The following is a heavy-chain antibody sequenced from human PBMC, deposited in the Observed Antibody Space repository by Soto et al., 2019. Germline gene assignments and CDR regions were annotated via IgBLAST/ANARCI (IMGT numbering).Heavy chain of an antibody. D-gene: IGHD6-19*01. V-gene: IGHV4-59*01. CDR1: GGSISSYY. Sequence: SETLSLTCTVSGGSISSYYWSWIRQPPGRGLEWIGYIYYSGSTNYNPSLKSRVTISVDTFKNQFSLKLSSVTAADTAVYYCARGRADYYYYYMDVWGKGTTVTVSS. CDR3: ARGRADYYYYYMDV. J-gene: IGHJ6*03. CDR2: IYYSGST.